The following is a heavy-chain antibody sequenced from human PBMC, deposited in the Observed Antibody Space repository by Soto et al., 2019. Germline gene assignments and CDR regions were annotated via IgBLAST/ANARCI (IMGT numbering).Heavy chain of an antibody. CDR3: AKDLGRYYYDSSGYESSENDY. Sequence: EVQLLESGGGLVQPGGSLRLSCAASGFTFSSYAMSWVRQAPGKGLEWVSAISGSGGSTYYADSVKGRFTISRDNSKNTLYLQMNSLRAEDTAVYYCAKDLGRYYYDSSGYESSENDYWGQGTLVTVSS. J-gene: IGHJ4*02. D-gene: IGHD3-22*01. CDR2: ISGSGGST. CDR1: GFTFSSYA. V-gene: IGHV3-23*01.